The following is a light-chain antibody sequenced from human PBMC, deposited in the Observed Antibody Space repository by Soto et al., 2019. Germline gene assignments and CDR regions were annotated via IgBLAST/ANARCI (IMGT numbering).Light chain of an antibody. CDR2: VGTGGIVG. CDR3: GADHGSGSNFVYV. Sequence: QPVLTQPPSASASLGASVTLTCTLSSGYSNYKVDWYQQRPGKGPRFVMRVGTGGIVGCKGDGIPDRFSVLGSGLNRYLTIKNIQEEDESDYHCGADHGSGSNFVYVFGTGTKLTVL. J-gene: IGLJ1*01. V-gene: IGLV9-49*01. CDR1: SGYSNYK.